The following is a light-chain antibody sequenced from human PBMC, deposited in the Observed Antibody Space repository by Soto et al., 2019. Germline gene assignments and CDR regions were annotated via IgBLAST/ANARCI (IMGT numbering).Light chain of an antibody. Sequence: QSALTQPASVSGSPRQSITISCTGTSSDVGGYNYVSWYQQHPGKAPNLIIFDVSNRPSGVSNRFSGSKSGNSASLTISGLQAEHEADYSWSSYTGSNTPVVFGGGTQLTVL. CDR2: DVS. J-gene: IGLJ2*01. CDR3: SSYTGSNTPVV. V-gene: IGLV2-14*01. CDR1: SSDVGGYNY.